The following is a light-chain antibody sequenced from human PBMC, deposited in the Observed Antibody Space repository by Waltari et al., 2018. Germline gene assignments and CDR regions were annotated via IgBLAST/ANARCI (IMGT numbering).Light chain of an antibody. CDR2: LNSDGSH. V-gene: IGLV4-69*01. Sequence: QLVLTQSPSASASLGASVKLTCTLSSGHNSYAIAWHQQQPEKGPRYSMKLNSDGSHNKGDGIPDRFSGSSSGAERYLTISSLQSEDEADYYCQTWDAGIVLFGGGTKLTVL. J-gene: IGLJ2*01. CDR1: SGHNSYA. CDR3: QTWDAGIVL.